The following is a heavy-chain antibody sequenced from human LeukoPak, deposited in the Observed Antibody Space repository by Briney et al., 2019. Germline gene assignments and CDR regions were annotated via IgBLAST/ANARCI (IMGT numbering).Heavy chain of an antibody. CDR1: GFTVSSTY. J-gene: IGHJ6*02. Sequence: PGGSLRLSCAASGFTVSSTYMSWVRQAPGKGLEWVSVIYSGGNIYYIDSVKGRFTISRDTSKNTLYLQMNSLRAEDTAVYYCARDPPGASYYGMDVWGQGTTVTVSS. D-gene: IGHD1-14*01. V-gene: IGHV3-53*01. CDR3: ARDPPGASYYGMDV. CDR2: IYSGGNI.